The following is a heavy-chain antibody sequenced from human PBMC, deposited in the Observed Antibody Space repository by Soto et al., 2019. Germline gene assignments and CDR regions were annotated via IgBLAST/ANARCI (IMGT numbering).Heavy chain of an antibody. CDR1: GYTFTSYG. CDR2: ISAYNGNT. D-gene: IGHD5-18*01. J-gene: IGHJ5*02. Sequence: ASVKVSCKASGYTFTSYGISWVRQAPGQGLEWMGWISAYNGNTNYAQKLQGRVTMTTDTSTSTAYMELRSLRSDDTAVYYCARYSQGRGTRQNWFDPWGQETLVTVSS. CDR3: ARYSQGRGTRQNWFDP. V-gene: IGHV1-18*01.